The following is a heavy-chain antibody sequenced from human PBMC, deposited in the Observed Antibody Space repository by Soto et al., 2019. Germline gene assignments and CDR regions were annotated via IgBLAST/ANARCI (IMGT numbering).Heavy chain of an antibody. Sequence: GGSLRLSCATSGFSFSDYYMSWIRQAPGRGLEWLSHISPKSTYRNYADSVKGRFTISRDNTKSSLFLQMNSLGVEDTAVYYCERGGGGGLFEHWGQGVLVTVYS. CDR3: ERGGGGGLFEH. CDR1: GFSFSDYY. J-gene: IGHJ4*02. V-gene: IGHV3-11*06. CDR2: ISPKSTYR. D-gene: IGHD2-21*01.